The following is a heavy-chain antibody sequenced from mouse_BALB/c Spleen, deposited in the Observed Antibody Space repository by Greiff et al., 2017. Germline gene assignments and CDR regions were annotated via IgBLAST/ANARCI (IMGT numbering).Heavy chain of an antibody. J-gene: IGHJ3*01. CDR3: ARRGDYDGAWFAY. CDR2: IYPGSGST. D-gene: IGHD2-4*01. CDR1: GYNFTSYW. V-gene: IGHV1-55*01. Sequence: QVQLKQPGAELVKPGTSVKLSCKASGYNFTSYWINWVKLRPGQGLEWIGDIYPGSGSTNYNEKFKSKATLTVDTSSSTAYMQLSSLASEDSALYYCARRGDYDGAWFAYWGQGTLVTVSA.